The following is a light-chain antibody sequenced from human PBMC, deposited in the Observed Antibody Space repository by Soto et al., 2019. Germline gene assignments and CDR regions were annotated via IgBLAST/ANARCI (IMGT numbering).Light chain of an antibody. CDR3: QQSYSTPRT. CDR1: QSIVSH. V-gene: IGKV1-39*01. J-gene: IGKJ1*01. CDR2: AAS. Sequence: DIQMTQSPSSLSASVGDRVTITCRASQSIVSHLNWYQQKPGRAPRLLIYAASTLQNGVPSTFSGSGSGTDFTLTISSPQPEDFATYYCQQSYSTPRTFGQGTKVEIK.